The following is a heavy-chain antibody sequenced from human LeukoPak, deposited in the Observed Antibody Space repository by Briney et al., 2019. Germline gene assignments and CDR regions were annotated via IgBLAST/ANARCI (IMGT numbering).Heavy chain of an antibody. CDR1: GYTFTSYG. Sequence: ASVKVSCKASGYTFTSYGISWVRQAPGQGLEWMGWISAYNGNTNYAQKLQGRVTMTTDTSTSTAYMELRSLRSDDTAVYYCAREVPPTELWFGDSGFDYWGQGTLVTVSS. D-gene: IGHD3-10*01. CDR3: AREVPPTELWFGDSGFDY. V-gene: IGHV1-18*01. J-gene: IGHJ4*02. CDR2: ISAYNGNT.